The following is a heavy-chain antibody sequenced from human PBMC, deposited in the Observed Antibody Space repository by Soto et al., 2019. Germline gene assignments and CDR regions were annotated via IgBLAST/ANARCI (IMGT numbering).Heavy chain of an antibody. V-gene: IGHV3-30*18. Sequence: GGSLRLSCAASGFTFSSYGMHWVRQAPGKGLEWVAVISYDGSNKYYADSVKGRFTISRDNSKNTLYLQMNSLRAEDTAVYYCAKDGDYPGYYGMDVWGQGTTVTVSS. CDR2: ISYDGSNK. J-gene: IGHJ6*02. CDR3: AKDGDYPGYYGMDV. CDR1: GFTFSSYG. D-gene: IGHD4-17*01.